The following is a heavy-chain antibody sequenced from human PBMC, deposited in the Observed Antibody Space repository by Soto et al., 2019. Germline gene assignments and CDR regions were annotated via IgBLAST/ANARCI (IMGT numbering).Heavy chain of an antibody. CDR3: ARDRFDIVATYGMDV. J-gene: IGHJ6*02. CDR2: ISSSSSYI. Sequence: GGSLRLSCAASGFTFSSYSMNWVRQAPGKGLEWVSSISSSSSYIYYADSMRGRFTISRDNAKNSLYLQMNSLRAEDTAVYYCARDRFDIVATYGMDVWGQGTTVTVSS. V-gene: IGHV3-21*01. CDR1: GFTFSSYS. D-gene: IGHD5-12*01.